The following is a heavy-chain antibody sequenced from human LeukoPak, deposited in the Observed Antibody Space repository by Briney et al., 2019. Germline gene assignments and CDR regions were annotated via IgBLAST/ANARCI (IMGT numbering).Heavy chain of an antibody. Sequence: GASVKVSCKASGYTFTSHDINWVRQAPGQGLEWMGWMNPNCGNTGYAQKFQGRLTMASDTSISTAYMFLSNLRSEDTAVYYCARAPRVDSSSWFYWGQGTLVTVSS. CDR3: ARAPRVDSSSWFY. V-gene: IGHV1-8*01. J-gene: IGHJ4*02. D-gene: IGHD6-13*01. CDR1: GYTFTSHD. CDR2: MNPNCGNT.